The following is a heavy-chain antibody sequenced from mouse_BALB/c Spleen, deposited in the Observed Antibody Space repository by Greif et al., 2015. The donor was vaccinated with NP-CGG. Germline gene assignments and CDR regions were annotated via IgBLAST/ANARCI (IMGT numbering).Heavy chain of an antibody. Sequence: VKLQESGPELVRPGVSVKISCKGSGYTFTDYAMHWAKQSHAKSLEWIGVISTYSGNTNYNQKFKGKATMTVDKSSSTAYMELARLTSEDSAIYYCARSPMITTEYFDYWGQGTTLTVSS. J-gene: IGHJ2*01. V-gene: IGHV1-67*01. CDR2: ISTYSGNT. CDR1: GYTFTDYA. D-gene: IGHD2-4*01. CDR3: ARSPMITTEYFDY.